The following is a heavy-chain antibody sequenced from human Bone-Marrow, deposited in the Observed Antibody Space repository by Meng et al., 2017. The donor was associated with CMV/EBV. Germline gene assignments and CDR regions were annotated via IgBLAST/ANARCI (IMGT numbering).Heavy chain of an antibody. CDR1: GFTFDDYA. V-gene: IGHV3-9*01. D-gene: IGHD6-6*01. Sequence: SLKISCAASGFTFDDYAMHWVRQAPGKGLEWVSGISWNSGSIGYADSVKGRFTISRDNAKNSLYLQMNSLRAEDTALYYCAKDRGSSSSGTFDIWGQGTMVTVSS. CDR3: AKDRGSSSSGTFDI. J-gene: IGHJ3*02. CDR2: ISWNSGSI.